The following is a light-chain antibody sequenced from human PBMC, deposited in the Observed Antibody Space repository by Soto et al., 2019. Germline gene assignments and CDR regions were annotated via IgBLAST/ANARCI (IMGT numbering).Light chain of an antibody. CDR2: GAS. V-gene: IGKV3-20*01. Sequence: EIVLTQSTGTLSLSPGERATLSCRASQSVSSSYLAWYQQKPGQAPRLLIYGASSRATGIPDRFSGSGSGTDLTLTISRLEPEDFAVYYCQQYGSSWTFGQGTKVEIK. J-gene: IGKJ1*01. CDR3: QQYGSSWT. CDR1: QSVSSSY.